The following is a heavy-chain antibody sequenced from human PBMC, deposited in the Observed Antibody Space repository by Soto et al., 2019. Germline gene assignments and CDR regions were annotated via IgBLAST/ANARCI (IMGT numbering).Heavy chain of an antibody. V-gene: IGHV3-23*01. D-gene: IGHD2-8*01. J-gene: IGHJ3*02. CDR1: WFTFNRDG. Sequence: WGAQRLLNAASWFTFNRDGMNWIRHTPRTGLEWASVVSGSGDVTVYADSVKGRFTISRDNSKNTLYLQMNSLRDEDTAVYYCAVCRSGVCYRGEGLDIWGQGTMVTVSS. CDR2: VSGSGDVT. CDR3: AVCRSGVCYRGEGLDI.